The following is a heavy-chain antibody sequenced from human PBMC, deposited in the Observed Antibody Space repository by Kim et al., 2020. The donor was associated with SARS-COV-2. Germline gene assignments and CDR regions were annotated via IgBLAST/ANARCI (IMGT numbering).Heavy chain of an antibody. D-gene: IGHD3-16*01. CDR2: ISGGSGGI. J-gene: IGHJ1*01. Sequence: GGSLRLSCAASGFTFSDYSMDWVRQAPGKGLEWLSYISGGSGGIYYADSVKGRFTISRDNGKNSLYLQMNDLRVEDTALYYCARGRSPASGAAFGFWGQG. CDR3: ARGRSPASGAAFGF. CDR1: GFTFSDYS. V-gene: IGHV3-48*04.